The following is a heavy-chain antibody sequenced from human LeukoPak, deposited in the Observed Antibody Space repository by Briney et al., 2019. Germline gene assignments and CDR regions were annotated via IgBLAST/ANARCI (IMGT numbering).Heavy chain of an antibody. V-gene: IGHV7-4-1*02. D-gene: IGHD3-9*01. CDR3: AKDLGGHGNYDILTGYSASALDY. CDR2: INTNTGNP. Sequence: ASVKVSCKASGYTFTSYAMNWVRQAPGQGLEWMGWINTNTGNPTYAQGFTGRFVFSLDTSVSTAYLQISSLKAEDTAVYYCAKDLGGHGNYDILTGYSASALDYWGQGTLVTVSS. J-gene: IGHJ4*02. CDR1: GYTFTSYA.